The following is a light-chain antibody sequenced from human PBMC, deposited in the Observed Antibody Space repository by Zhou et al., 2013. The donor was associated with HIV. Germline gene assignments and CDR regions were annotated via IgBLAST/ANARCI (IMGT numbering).Light chain of an antibody. V-gene: IGKV3-15*01. J-gene: IGKJ4*01. CDR2: GAS. CDR1: QTVNSN. Sequence: IVMTQSPATLSVSPGERATLSCRASQTVNSNLAWYQHKPGQTPRLLFYGASTRATGIPARFSGSGSGTEFTLTISSLQPEDFAVYYCQQYNKWPLTFGGGTKVEIK. CDR3: QQYNKWPLT.